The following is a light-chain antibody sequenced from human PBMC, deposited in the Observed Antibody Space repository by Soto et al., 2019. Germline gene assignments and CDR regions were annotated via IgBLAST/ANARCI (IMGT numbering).Light chain of an antibody. CDR2: EVS. J-gene: IGLJ2*01. CDR3: SSYAGSNTFVV. CDR1: SSDVGGYNY. V-gene: IGLV2-8*01. Sequence: QSALTQSPSASGSPGQSVTISCTGTSSDVGGYNYVSWYQHHPGKAPKLMIYEVSKRPSGVPDRFSGSKSGNTASLTVSGLQAEDEADYYCSSYAGSNTFVVFGGGTKLTVL.